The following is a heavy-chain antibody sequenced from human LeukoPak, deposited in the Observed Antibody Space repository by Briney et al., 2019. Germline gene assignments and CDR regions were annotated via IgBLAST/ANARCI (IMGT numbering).Heavy chain of an antibody. D-gene: IGHD3-3*01. CDR3: ATGGAYEFRDDY. Sequence: SVKVSCKASGGSFTSYGISWVRQAPGQGLEWMGKIIPIYGRANYGQKFQGRVTITADESTTTSYMELSSLTAEDMAVYYCATGGAYEFRDDYWGRGTLVTVSS. V-gene: IGHV1-69*13. J-gene: IGHJ4*02. CDR2: IIPIYGRA. CDR1: GGSFTSYG.